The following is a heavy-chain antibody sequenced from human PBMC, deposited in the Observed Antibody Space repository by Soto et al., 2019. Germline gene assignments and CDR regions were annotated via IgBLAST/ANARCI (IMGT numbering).Heavy chain of an antibody. Sequence: SETLSLTCAVYGGSFSGYYWSWIRQPPGKGLEWIGEINQSGSTNYNPSLKSRVTISVDTSKNQFSLKLSSVTAADTAVYYCARARGYCSSTSCYHYYYYYYGMDVWGQGTTVT. V-gene: IGHV4-34*01. J-gene: IGHJ6*02. CDR2: INQSGST. D-gene: IGHD2-2*03. CDR3: ARARGYCSSTSCYHYYYYYYGMDV. CDR1: GGSFSGYY.